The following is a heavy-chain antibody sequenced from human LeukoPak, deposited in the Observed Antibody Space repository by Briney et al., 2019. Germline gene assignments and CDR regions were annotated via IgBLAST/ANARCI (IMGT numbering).Heavy chain of an antibody. CDR1: GYSISSGYY. J-gene: IGHJ4*02. CDR3: ARQTAVAGDY. CDR2: IYHSGST. Sequence: KPSETLSLTCAVSGYSISSGYYWGWIRQPPGKGLEWIGSIYHSGSTYYNPSLKSRVTISVDTSKNQFSLKLSSVTAADTAMYYCARQTAVAGDYWGQGTLVTVSS. D-gene: IGHD6-19*01. V-gene: IGHV4-38-2*01.